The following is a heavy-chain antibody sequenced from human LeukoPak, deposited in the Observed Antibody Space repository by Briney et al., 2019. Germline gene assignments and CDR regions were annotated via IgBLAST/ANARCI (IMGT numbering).Heavy chain of an antibody. V-gene: IGHV4-39*01. CDR2: IFYSGST. CDR3: ARVCAVRGHYYYYYMDV. Sequence: PGGSLRLSCVVSGFTFSSYSMNWVRQAPWKGLEWIGGIFYSGSTYYNPSLKSRVTISVDTSKNQFSLKLSSVTAADTAVYYCARVCAVRGHYYYYYMDVWGKGTTVTISS. D-gene: IGHD3-10*01. CDR1: GFTFSSYSMN. J-gene: IGHJ6*03.